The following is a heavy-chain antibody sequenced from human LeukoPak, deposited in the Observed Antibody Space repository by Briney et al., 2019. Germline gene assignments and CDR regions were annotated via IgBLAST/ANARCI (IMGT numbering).Heavy chain of an antibody. J-gene: IGHJ4*02. CDR1: GGTFSSYA. D-gene: IGHD3-10*01. V-gene: IGHV1-69*13. Sequence: SVKVSCKASGGTFSSYAISWVRQAPGQGLEWMGGIIPIFGTANYAQKFQGRVTITADESTSTAYMELSSLRSEDTAVYYCARDVDYYGSGSYYRLHYWGQGTLVTVSS. CDR2: IIPIFGTA. CDR3: ARDVDYYGSGSYYRLHY.